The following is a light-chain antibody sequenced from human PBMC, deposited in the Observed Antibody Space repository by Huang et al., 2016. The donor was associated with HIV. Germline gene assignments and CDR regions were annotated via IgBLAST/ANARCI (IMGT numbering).Light chain of an antibody. J-gene: IGKJ1*01. Sequence: EIVMTQSPATLSVSPGERATLSCRASESVTGTLAWYQQKPGQAPRLLISGASTRATGIPSRISGSGSETEFTLTISSLQSEDFAVYYCQQYAKWPPAFGQGTKVEIK. CDR1: ESVTGT. CDR3: QQYAKWPPA. V-gene: IGKV3-15*01. CDR2: GAS.